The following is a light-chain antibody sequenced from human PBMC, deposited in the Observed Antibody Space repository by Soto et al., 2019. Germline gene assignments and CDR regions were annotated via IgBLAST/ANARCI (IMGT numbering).Light chain of an antibody. CDR3: QQRSDWPT. J-gene: IGKJ4*01. CDR2: DAS. CDR1: QSIGSY. Sequence: ETVLTQSLATLSLSPGQRATLSCRASQSIGSYLAWYQQKPGQAPRLLIYDASNRAAGIPPRFSGSGSGTDFTLTISSLEPEDFAVYYCQQRSDWPTFGGGTRVEIK. V-gene: IGKV3-11*01.